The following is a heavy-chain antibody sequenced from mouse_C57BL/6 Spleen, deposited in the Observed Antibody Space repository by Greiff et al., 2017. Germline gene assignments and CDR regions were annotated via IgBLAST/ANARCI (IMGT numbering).Heavy chain of an antibody. Sequence: QVQLQQSGAELVRPGASVKLSCKASGYTFTDYYINWVKQRPGQGLEWIARIYPGSGNTYYNEKFKGKATLTAEKSSSTAYMQLSSLTSEDSAVYFCARHYDYDGGFDYWGQGTTLTVSS. CDR3: ARHYDYDGGFDY. CDR2: IYPGSGNT. V-gene: IGHV1-76*01. J-gene: IGHJ2*01. D-gene: IGHD2-4*01. CDR1: GYTFTDYY.